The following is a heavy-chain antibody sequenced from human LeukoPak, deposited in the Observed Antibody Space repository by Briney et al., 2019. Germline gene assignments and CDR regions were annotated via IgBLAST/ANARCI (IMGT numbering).Heavy chain of an antibody. D-gene: IGHD3-22*01. CDR2: IYYSGST. Sequence: SETLSLTCTVSGVSISSGGYYWSWIRQHPGKGLEWIGYIYYSGSTHYNPSPKSRASISVDTSKNQFSLKLSSVTAADTAVYYCARGGRSMIVNYWGQGTLVTVSS. CDR1: GVSISSGGYY. V-gene: IGHV4-31*03. CDR3: ARGGRSMIVNY. J-gene: IGHJ4*02.